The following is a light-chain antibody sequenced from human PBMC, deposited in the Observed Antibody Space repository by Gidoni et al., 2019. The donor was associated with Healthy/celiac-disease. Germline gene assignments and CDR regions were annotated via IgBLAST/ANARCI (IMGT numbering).Light chain of an antibody. CDR1: QSIRLY. CDR2: AAS. J-gene: IGKJ1*01. CDR3: QQSYGTPGT. V-gene: IGKV1-39*01. Sequence: DIQMTQSPSSLSASVRDRVTFTCRARQSIRLYLNWYQQKPGTAPELLIYAASSLQSGVPSRFRGSGSGTDFTLTISSLPPQHFATYHCQQSYGTPGTFXPXTEVEIK.